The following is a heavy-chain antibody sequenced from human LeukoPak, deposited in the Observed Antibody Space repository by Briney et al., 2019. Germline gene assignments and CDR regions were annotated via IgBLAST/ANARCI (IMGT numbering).Heavy chain of an antibody. CDR3: AKVAYYNDSSGYYLDAFDI. CDR1: GFTFSTYG. J-gene: IGHJ3*02. CDR2: ISGSGDST. V-gene: IGHV3-23*01. Sequence: GGSLRLSCAASGFTFSTYGMSWVRQAPGKGLEWVSAISGSGDSTYYADSVKGRFTISRDNSKNTLYLQMNSLRAEDTAVYYCAKVAYYNDSSGYYLDAFDIWGQGTMVTVSS. D-gene: IGHD3-22*01.